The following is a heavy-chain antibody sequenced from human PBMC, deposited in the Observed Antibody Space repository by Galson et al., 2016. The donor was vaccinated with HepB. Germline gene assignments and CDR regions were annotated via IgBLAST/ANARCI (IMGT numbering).Heavy chain of an antibody. J-gene: IGHJ4*02. CDR2: IYPGDSDT. Sequence: GWVRQMPGKGLEWMGVIYPGDSDTRYSPSFQGQVTISADSSSSTAYLQWSSLEASDTAMYYCAKGQQQLVYDQWGQGTLVTVSS. CDR3: AKGQQQLVYDQ. D-gene: IGHD6-13*01. V-gene: IGHV5-51*01.